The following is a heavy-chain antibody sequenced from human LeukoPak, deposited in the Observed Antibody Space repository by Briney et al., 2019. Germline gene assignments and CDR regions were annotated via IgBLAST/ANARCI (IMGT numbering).Heavy chain of an antibody. J-gene: IGHJ4*02. D-gene: IGHD3-10*01. CDR3: AKVFPNYYYGSGSYYSH. CDR2: ISSSSSYI. CDR1: GFTFSSYS. V-gene: IGHV3-21*04. Sequence: GGSLRLSCAASGFTFSSYSMNWVRQAPGKGLEWVSSISSSSSYIYYADSVKGRFTISRDNAKNSLYLQMNSLRTEDTALYYCAKVFPNYYYGSGSYYSHWGQGTLVTVSS.